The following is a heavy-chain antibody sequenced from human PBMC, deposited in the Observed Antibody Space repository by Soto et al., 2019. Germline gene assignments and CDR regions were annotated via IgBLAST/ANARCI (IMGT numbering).Heavy chain of an antibody. V-gene: IGHV3-7*01. J-gene: IGHJ3*02. CDR3: ATIAVPPAFDI. CDR1: GFTFSSYW. Sequence: GGSLRLSCAASGFTFSSYWMSWVRQAPGKGLEWVANIKQDGSEKYYVDSVKGRFTISRDNAKNTLYLQMNSLRAEDTAVYYCATIAVPPAFDIWGQGIMVTV. D-gene: IGHD6-19*01. CDR2: IKQDGSEK.